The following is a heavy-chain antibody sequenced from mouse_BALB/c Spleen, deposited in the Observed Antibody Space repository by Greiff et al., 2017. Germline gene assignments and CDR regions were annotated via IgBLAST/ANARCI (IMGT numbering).Heavy chain of an antibody. V-gene: IGHV10-1*02. D-gene: IGHD2-2*01. J-gene: IGHJ4*01. CDR1: GFTFNTYA. CDR2: IRSKSNNYAT. Sequence: EVHLVESGGGLVQPKGSLKLSCAASGFTFNTYAMNWVRQAPGKGLEWVARIRSKSNNYATYYADSVKDRFTISRDDSQSMLYLQMNNLKTEDTAMYYCVRQLNGYDGDAMDYWGQGTSVTVSS. CDR3: VRQLNGYDGDAMDY.